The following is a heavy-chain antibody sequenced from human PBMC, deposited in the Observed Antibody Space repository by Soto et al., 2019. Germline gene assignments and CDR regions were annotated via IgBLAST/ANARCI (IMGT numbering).Heavy chain of an antibody. CDR1: GFTFSRYA. J-gene: IGHJ4*02. D-gene: IGHD3-3*01. V-gene: IGHV3-48*02. CDR3: ARDNGVFGVVNDY. Sequence: EVRLVESGGGLLQPGGSLRLSCAASGFTFSRYAMNWVRQAPGKGLEWVSYISSSSSTIYSADSVKGRFTISRDNAKNSLYLQMNSLRDEDTGIYYCARDNGVFGVVNDYWGQGTLVTVSS. CDR2: ISSSSSTI.